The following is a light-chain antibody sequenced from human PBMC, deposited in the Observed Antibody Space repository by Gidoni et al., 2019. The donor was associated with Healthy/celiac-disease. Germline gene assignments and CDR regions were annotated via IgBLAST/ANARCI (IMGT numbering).Light chain of an antibody. CDR3: AAWDDSLNGYV. CDR1: SSNIGSNT. CDR2: SNN. J-gene: IGLJ1*01. Sequence: QSVLTQPHSASGTPGPRVTISCSGSSSNIGSNTVNWYQQLPATAPNLLIYSNNKRPSGVPARFSVSQSGTSASLAISGLQSEDEADYYCAAWDDSLNGYVFGTGTKVTVL. V-gene: IGLV1-44*01.